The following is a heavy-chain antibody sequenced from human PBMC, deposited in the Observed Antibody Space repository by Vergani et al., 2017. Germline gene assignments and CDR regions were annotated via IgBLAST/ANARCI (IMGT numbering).Heavy chain of an antibody. CDR2: ISGSGGST. J-gene: IGHJ4*02. Sequence: EVQLLESGGGLVQPGGSLRLSCAASGFTFSSYAMSWVRQAPGKGLEWVSAISGSGGSTYSADSVKGRFTISRDNSKNTLYLQMNSLRAEDTAVYYCAKSYDSSGYYLSFDYWGQGTLVTVSS. CDR1: GFTFSSYA. V-gene: IGHV3-23*01. D-gene: IGHD3-22*01. CDR3: AKSYDSSGYYLSFDY.